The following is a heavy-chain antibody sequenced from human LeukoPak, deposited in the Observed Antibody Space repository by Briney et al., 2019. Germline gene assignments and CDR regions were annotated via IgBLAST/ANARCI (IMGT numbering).Heavy chain of an antibody. CDR2: IKQDGSEK. D-gene: IGHD3-22*01. Sequence: PGGSLRLSCAASGFTFSSYAMSWVRQAPGKGLEWVANIKQDGSEKYYVDSVKGRFTISRDNVKNSLYLQMNSLRAEDTAVYYCARVLGGVVTPAYYMDVWGKGTTVTVSS. J-gene: IGHJ6*03. CDR1: GFTFSSYA. V-gene: IGHV3-7*01. CDR3: ARVLGGVVTPAYYMDV.